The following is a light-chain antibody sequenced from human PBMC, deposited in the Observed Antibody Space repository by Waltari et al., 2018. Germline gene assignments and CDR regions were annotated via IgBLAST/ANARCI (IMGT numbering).Light chain of an antibody. CDR2: EVN. CDR3: SSYAGSNIVV. J-gene: IGLJ2*01. V-gene: IGLV2-8*01. Sequence: QSALTQPPSASGSPGQSVTISCTGTSSDVGAHNYVSWYQHHPGKAPTPTINEVNTRPSGVPNRFSGSKSGNTASLTVSGLQAEDEADYYCSSYAGSNIVVFGGGTKLTVL. CDR1: SSDVGAHNY.